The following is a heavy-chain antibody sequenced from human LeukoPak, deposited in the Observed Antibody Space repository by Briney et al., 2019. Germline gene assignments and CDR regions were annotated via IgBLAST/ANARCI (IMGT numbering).Heavy chain of an antibody. CDR1: GFTFSRYW. J-gene: IGHJ4*02. Sequence: GGSRRLSCAASGFTFSRYWMTWVRQAPGKGLEWVANIKEDGSDKYYVDSVKGRFTISRDNSENTLYLQMNSLRAEDTAVYYCARPVTATDRFYIFDSWGQGTLVTVSS. CDR3: ARPVTATDRFYIFDS. CDR2: IKEDGSDK. V-gene: IGHV3-7*03. D-gene: IGHD2-15*01.